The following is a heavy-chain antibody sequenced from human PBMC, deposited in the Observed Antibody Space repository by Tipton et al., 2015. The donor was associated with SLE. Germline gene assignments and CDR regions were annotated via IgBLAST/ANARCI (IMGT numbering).Heavy chain of an antibody. CDR2: IYYSGST. Sequence: TLSLTCTVSGGSVSSGSYYWSWIRQPPGKGLEWIGYIYYSGSTNYNPSLKSRVTISVDTSKNQFSLKLSSVTAADTAVYYCAAIVVPAGWFDPWGQGTLVTVSS. D-gene: IGHD2-2*01. CDR1: GGSVSSGSYY. V-gene: IGHV4-61*01. J-gene: IGHJ5*02. CDR3: AAIVVPAGWFDP.